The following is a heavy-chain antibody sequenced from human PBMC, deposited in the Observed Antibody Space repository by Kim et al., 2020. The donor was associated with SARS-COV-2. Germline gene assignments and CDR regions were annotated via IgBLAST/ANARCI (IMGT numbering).Heavy chain of an antibody. V-gene: IGHV3-33*01. CDR1: GFTFSSYG. CDR2: IWYDGSNK. J-gene: IGHJ6*02. D-gene: IGHD3-10*01. Sequence: GGSLRLSCAASGFTFSSYGMHWVRQAPGKGLEWVAVIWYDGSNKYYADSVKGRFTISRDNSKNTLYLQMNSLRAEDTAVYYCARDIECGLFGSGSCNYYYFSGTDVWGQGTTVTVSS. CDR3: ARDIECGLFGSGSCNYYYFSGTDV.